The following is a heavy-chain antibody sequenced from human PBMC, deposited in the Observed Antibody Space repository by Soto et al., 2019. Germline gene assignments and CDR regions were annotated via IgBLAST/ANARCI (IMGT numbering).Heavy chain of an antibody. CDR3: TRPTDGGTLLTWFDP. CDR1: GGSVTSSTYF. CDR2: ISYSGST. D-gene: IGHD2-15*01. J-gene: IGHJ5*02. V-gene: IGHV4-39*01. Sequence: PSETLSLTCTVSGGSVTSSTYFWGWIRQPPGKGLEWIGSISYSGSTYYNPSLRSRATMSVDTSKNQFSLKLSSVTAADPAVYYCTRPTDGGTLLTWFDPWGPGTLVTVSS.